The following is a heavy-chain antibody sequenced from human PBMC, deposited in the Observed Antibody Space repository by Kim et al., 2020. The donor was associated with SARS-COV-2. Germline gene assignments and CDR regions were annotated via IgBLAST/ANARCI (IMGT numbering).Heavy chain of an antibody. CDR3: AKGDGSGSYFDY. D-gene: IGHD3-10*01. V-gene: IGHV3-23*03. CDR1: GFTFSSYA. J-gene: IGHJ4*02. Sequence: GGSLRLSCAASGFTFSSYAMSWVCQAPGKGLEWVSVIYSGGSSTYYADSAKGRFTISRDNSKNTLYLQMNSLRAEDTAVYYCAKGDGSGSYFDYWGQGTLVTVSS. CDR2: IYSGGSST.